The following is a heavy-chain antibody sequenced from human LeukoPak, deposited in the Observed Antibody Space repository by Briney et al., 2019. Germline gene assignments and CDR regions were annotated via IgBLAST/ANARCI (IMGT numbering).Heavy chain of an antibody. V-gene: IGHV4-59*01. CDR1: GGSISIYY. Sequence: PSETLSLTCTVSGGSISIYYWSWIRQPPGKGLEWIGYIYYSGSTNYNPSLKSRVTISVDTSKNQFSLKLSSVTAADTAVYYCARDAAAAGWFDPWGQGTLVTVSS. J-gene: IGHJ5*02. CDR3: ARDAAAAGWFDP. CDR2: IYYSGST. D-gene: IGHD6-13*01.